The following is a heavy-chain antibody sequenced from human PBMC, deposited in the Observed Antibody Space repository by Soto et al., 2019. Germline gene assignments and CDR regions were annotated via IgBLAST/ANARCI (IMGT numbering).Heavy chain of an antibody. CDR1: GGSFSGYY. CDR3: AIVWRAGYYGSGSYYTRLPYDY. D-gene: IGHD3-10*01. V-gene: IGHV4-34*01. J-gene: IGHJ4*02. CDR2: INHSGST. Sequence: SETLSLTCAVYGGSFSGYYWSWIRQPPGKGLEWIGEINHSGSTNYNPSLKSRVTISVDTSKNQFSLKLSSVTAADTAVYYCAIVWRAGYYGSGSYYTRLPYDYWGQGTLVTVSS.